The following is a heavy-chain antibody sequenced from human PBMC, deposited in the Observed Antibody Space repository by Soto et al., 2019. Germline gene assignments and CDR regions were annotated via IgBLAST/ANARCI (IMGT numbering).Heavy chain of an antibody. J-gene: IGHJ4*02. CDR1: GGSISSYY. V-gene: IGHV4-59*01. D-gene: IGHD3-22*01. Sequence: QVQLQESGPGLVKPSETLSLTCTVSGGSISSYYWSWIRQPPGKGLEWIGYIYYSGSTNYNPSLMSRVTISVDTSKNQFSLKLSSVTAADTAVYYCARVDSSGYKDYFDYWGQGTLVTVSS. CDR2: IYYSGST. CDR3: ARVDSSGYKDYFDY.